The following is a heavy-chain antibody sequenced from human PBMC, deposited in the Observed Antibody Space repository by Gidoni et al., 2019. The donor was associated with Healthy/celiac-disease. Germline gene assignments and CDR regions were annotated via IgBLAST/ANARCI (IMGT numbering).Heavy chain of an antibody. D-gene: IGHD3-22*01. V-gene: IGHV1-18*01. Sequence: QVQLVQSGVEVKKPGASVKVSCKASGYTFISYGINWVRQAPGQGLEWMGWISGYNGNTNYAQKFQGRVTMTTDTSTSTAYMELRSLRSDDTAVYYCARSKRWLLPSVADYWGQGTLVTVSS. CDR2: ISGYNGNT. J-gene: IGHJ4*02. CDR1: GYTFISYG. CDR3: ARSKRWLLPSVADY.